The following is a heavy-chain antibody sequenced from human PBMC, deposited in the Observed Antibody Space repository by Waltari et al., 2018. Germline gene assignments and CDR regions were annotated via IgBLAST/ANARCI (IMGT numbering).Heavy chain of an antibody. CDR2: IYSGGST. J-gene: IGHJ4*02. D-gene: IGHD3-10*01. V-gene: IGHV3-23*03. CDR1: GFTFSSYA. Sequence: EVQLLESGGGLVQPGGSLRLSCAASGFTFSSYAMSWVRQAPGKGLEWVSVIYSGGSTYYADSVKGRFTISRDNSKNTLYLQMNSLRAEDTAVYYSAKDWSGESMFDYWGQGTLVTVSS. CDR3: AKDWSGESMFDY.